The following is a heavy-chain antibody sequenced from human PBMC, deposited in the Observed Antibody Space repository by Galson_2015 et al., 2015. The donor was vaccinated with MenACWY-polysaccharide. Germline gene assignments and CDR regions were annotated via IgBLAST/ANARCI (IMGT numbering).Heavy chain of an antibody. V-gene: IGHV3-9*01. J-gene: IGHJ3*02. CDR2: ISWDSGSI. D-gene: IGHD2-2*01. CDR1: GFTFDDYA. CDR3: AKAIAGYCSSTSCLGDAFDI. Sequence: SLRLSCAASGFTFDDYAMHWVRQAPGKGLEWVSGISWDSGSIGYADSVKGRFTISRDNAKNSLYLQMNSLRAEDTALYYCAKAIAGYCSSTSCLGDAFDIWGQGTMVTVSS.